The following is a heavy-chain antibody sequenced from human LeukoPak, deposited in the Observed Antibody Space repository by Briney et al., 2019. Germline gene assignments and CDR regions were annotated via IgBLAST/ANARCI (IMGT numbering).Heavy chain of an antibody. CDR1: GYTFTSYD. V-gene: IGHV1-8*01. CDR3: ARVLYSSSWYGDYNWFDP. D-gene: IGHD6-13*01. CDR2: MNPNSGNT. Sequence: ASVKVSRKASGYTFTSYDINWVRQATGQRLEWMGWMNPNSGNTGYAQKFQGRVTMTRNTYISTDYMELSSLRSEDTAVYYCARVLYSSSWYGDYNWFDPWGQGTLVTVSS. J-gene: IGHJ5*02.